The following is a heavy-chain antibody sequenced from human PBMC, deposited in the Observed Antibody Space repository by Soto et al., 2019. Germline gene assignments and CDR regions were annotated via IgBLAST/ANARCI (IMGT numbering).Heavy chain of an antibody. CDR2: IIIFNGYT. D-gene: IGHD6-13*01. J-gene: IGHJ5*02. CDR1: GYNFSSYG. CDR3: AKGSAAAGLNWFDP. V-gene: IGHV1-18*01. Sequence: ASLKVSCKASGYNFSSYGVSWVRQAPGQGLEWMGSIIIFNGYTKYAQKFQGRVTMTTDTPTNTAYLELRSLRSDDSAVYYCAKGSAAAGLNWFDPWGQGTLVTVSS.